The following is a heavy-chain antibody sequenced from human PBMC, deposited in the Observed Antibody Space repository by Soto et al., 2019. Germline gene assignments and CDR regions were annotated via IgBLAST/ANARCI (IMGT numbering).Heavy chain of an antibody. CDR3: ARGGYSSGWYRRDFDY. Sequence: PGGSLRLSCAASGFTFSDYYMSWIRQAPGKGLEWVSYISSSSSYTNYADSVKGRFTISRDNAKNSLYLQMNSLRAEDTAVYYCARGGYSSGWYRRDFDYWGQGPLVTVSS. CDR1: GFTFSDYY. V-gene: IGHV3-11*05. D-gene: IGHD6-19*01. CDR2: ISSSSSYT. J-gene: IGHJ4*02.